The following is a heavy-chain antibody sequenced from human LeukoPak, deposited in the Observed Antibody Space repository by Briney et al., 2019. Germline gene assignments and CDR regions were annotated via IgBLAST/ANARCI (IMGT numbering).Heavy chain of an antibody. V-gene: IGHV4-30-4*08. D-gene: IGHD1-26*01. Sequence: PSETLSLTCTVSGGSISSGDYYWSWIRQPPGKGLEWIGYIYYSGSTYYNPSLKSRVTISVDTSKNQFPLKLCSVTAADTAVYYCATLVGATRGVYWGQGTLVTVSS. CDR2: IYYSGST. CDR1: GGSISSGDYY. J-gene: IGHJ4*02. CDR3: ATLVGATRGVY.